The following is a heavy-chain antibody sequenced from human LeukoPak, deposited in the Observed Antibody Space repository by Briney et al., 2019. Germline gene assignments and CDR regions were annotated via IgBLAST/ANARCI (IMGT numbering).Heavy chain of an antibody. CDR1: GFSLTTCGVG. J-gene: IGHJ5*02. D-gene: IGHD3-22*01. CDR2: INWDDQK. Sequence: ESGPTLVKPTQTLTLTCTFSGFSLTTCGVGVGWIRQPPGKALEWLALINWDDQKVYSPSLQSRLSITKDTSKNQVVLTMTNVDPVDTATYYCAHRRDSSGYQYRYWFAPWGQGTLVTVSS. V-gene: IGHV2-5*02. CDR3: AHRRDSSGYQYRYWFAP.